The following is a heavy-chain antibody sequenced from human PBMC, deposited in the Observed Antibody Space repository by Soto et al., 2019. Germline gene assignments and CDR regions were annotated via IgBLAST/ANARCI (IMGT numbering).Heavy chain of an antibody. CDR2: INPNSGGT. V-gene: IGHV1-2*02. Sequence: ASVKVSCKASGYTFTGNYRHGGRQPPGQGLEWMGWINPNSGGTNYAQKFQGRVTMTRDTSRNQFYLKMLSVTAADTAVYFCARERARDRNRPFHPWGQGTLVTVSS. CDR1: GYTFTGNY. J-gene: IGHJ1*01. CDR3: ARERARDRNRPFHP. D-gene: IGHD1-1*01.